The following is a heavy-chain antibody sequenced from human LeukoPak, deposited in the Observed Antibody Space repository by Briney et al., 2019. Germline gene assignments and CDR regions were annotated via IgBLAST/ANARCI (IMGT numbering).Heavy chain of an antibody. J-gene: IGHJ4*02. CDR3: ARATTAAYYDY. D-gene: IGHD4-17*01. Sequence: GGSLRLSCAASGFTFSDHYMDWVRQAPGKGLEWVGRTRNKANSYTTEYAASVKGRFTISRDDSKNSLFLQMSSLKTGDTAVYYCARATTAAYYDYWGQGTLVTVSS. CDR1: GFTFSDHY. CDR2: TRNKANSYTT. V-gene: IGHV3-72*01.